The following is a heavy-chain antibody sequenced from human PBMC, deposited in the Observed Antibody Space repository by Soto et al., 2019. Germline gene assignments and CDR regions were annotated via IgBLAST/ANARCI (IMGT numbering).Heavy chain of an antibody. D-gene: IGHD1-1*01. V-gene: IGHV4-59*01. J-gene: IGHJ4*02. Sequence: SESLSLTCTLSGGSISSYYSSWIRQPPGKGLEWVGYLYYSGSTNCNPSLKRRVTLSVDTSKNRFSLKLSSVTAADTAVYYCAREAERPTIRSAGFDYWGQGTLVTVSS. CDR3: AREAERPTIRSAGFDY. CDR2: LYYSGST. CDR1: GGSISSYY.